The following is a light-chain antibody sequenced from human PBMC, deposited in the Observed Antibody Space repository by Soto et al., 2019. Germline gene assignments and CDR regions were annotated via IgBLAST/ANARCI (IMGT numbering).Light chain of an antibody. Sequence: EIVLTQSPGTLSLSPGERAILSCRASQSVSSDSLAWYRQKPGQAPRLLVYDASSRATGIPDRFSGSGSGTDFPLTISRLEPEDFAVYYCQQYGSAPRTFGQWTKVEIK. CDR3: QQYGSAPRT. J-gene: IGKJ1*01. V-gene: IGKV3-20*01. CDR1: QSVSSDS. CDR2: DAS.